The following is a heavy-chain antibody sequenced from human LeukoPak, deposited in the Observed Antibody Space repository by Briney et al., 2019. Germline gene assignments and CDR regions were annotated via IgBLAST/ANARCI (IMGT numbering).Heavy chain of an antibody. Sequence: SETLSLTCTVSGDSISSHYWSLVPHPPGKGLEWIGYMYYTGNTNYHPSLKSRVTISVQTSKTQLSLTLSPLPAAHTAVYYCARHGEYQLLYVDYWGQGTLVTVSS. D-gene: IGHD2-2*01. J-gene: IGHJ4*02. CDR3: ARHGEYQLLYVDY. CDR2: MYYTGNT. CDR1: GDSISSHY. V-gene: IGHV4-59*08.